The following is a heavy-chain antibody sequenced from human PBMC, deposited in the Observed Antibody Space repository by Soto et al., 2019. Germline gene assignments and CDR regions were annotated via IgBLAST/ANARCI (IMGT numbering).Heavy chain of an antibody. CDR3: ARVGTWGPYYYHSSHYPLGFDY. J-gene: IGHJ4*02. CDR2: IYYSGST. D-gene: IGHD3-22*01. Sequence: SETLSLTCTVSGGSVSSGSFHWSWIRQPPGEGLQWIGSIYYSGSTNYNPSLKSRVTISVDTSKNQFSLRLSSVTAADTAVYYCARVGTWGPYYYHSSHYPLGFDYWGQGTLVPVS. CDR1: GGSVSSGSFH. V-gene: IGHV4-61*01.